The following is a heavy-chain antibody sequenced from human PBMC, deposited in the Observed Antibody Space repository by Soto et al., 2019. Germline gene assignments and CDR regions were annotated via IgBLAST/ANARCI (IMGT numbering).Heavy chain of an antibody. CDR2: IVPMLGTP. CDR1: GGTFDNFI. J-gene: IGHJ6*02. V-gene: IGHV1-69*01. Sequence: QVQLVQSGAEVKEPGSSVRVSCKASGGTFDNFIMNWVRQTPGQGLEWMGGIVPMLGTPTYAEKFKGRVRISATGSTSTMYMEVTSLRSYDTAIYYCARNGTYSSSLSQYSDMDVWGQGTTVTVSS. CDR3: ARNGTYSSSLSQYSDMDV. D-gene: IGHD1-26*01.